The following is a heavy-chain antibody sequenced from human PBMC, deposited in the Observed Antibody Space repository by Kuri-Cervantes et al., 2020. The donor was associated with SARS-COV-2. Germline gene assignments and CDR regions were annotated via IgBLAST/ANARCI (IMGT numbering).Heavy chain of an antibody. CDR3: AKGARGDMDAFDI. V-gene: IGHV4-4*07. Sequence: SETLSLTCTVSGGSISSYYWSWIRQPAGKGLEWIGRIYTSGSTNYNPSLKSRVTISVDTSKNQFSLNLASMSAADTAVYYCAKGARGDMDAFDIWGLGTMVTVSS. J-gene: IGHJ3*02. CDR2: IYTSGST. CDR1: GGSISSYY. D-gene: IGHD2-15*01.